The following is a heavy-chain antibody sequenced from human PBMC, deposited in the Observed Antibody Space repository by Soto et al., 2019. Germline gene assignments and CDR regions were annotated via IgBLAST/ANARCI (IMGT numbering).Heavy chain of an antibody. Sequence: QVQLVESGGGLVKPGGSLRLSCASSGFTFSDHYMSWIRRSPGKGLEFLSYISPRTTYKNYADSVKGRFTISRDNAKNSSYLQLNSLRAEDTAIYYCSRGGGGGLFDLWGQGTFVTVSS. CDR3: SRGGGGGLFDL. J-gene: IGHJ4*02. CDR1: GFTFSDHY. V-gene: IGHV3-11*06. D-gene: IGHD2-21*01. CDR2: ISPRTTYK.